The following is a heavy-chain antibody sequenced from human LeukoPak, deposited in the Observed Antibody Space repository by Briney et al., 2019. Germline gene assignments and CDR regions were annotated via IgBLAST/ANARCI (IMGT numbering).Heavy chain of an antibody. CDR3: ARGGRADEFDY. V-gene: IGHV4-59*08. J-gene: IGHJ4*02. D-gene: IGHD6-13*01. CDR2: IYYSGST. Sequence: SETLSLTCTVSGGSISSYYWSWIRRPPGKGLEWIGYIYYSGSTNYNPSLKSRVTISVDTSKNQFSLKLSSVTAADTAVYYCARGGRADEFDYWGLGTLVTSPQ. CDR1: GGSISSYY.